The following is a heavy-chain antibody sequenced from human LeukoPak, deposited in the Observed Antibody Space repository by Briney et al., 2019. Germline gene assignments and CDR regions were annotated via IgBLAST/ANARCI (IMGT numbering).Heavy chain of an antibody. V-gene: IGHV3-7*01. CDR3: ARVVVPAPRYYYYYGMDV. J-gene: IGHJ6*02. CDR1: GFTFSSYW. CDR2: IKQDGSEK. Sequence: PGGSLRLSCAASGFTFSSYWLSWVRQAPGKGLEWVANIKQDGSEKYYVDSVKGRFTISRDNSKNTLYLQMNSLRAEDTAVYYCARVVVPAPRYYYYYGMDVWGQGTTVTVSS. D-gene: IGHD2-2*01.